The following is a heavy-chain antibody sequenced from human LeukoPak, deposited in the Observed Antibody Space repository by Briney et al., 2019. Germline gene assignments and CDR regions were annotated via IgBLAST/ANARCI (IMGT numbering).Heavy chain of an antibody. V-gene: IGHV4-30-4*01. CDR3: ARGKGIYGRNAFDI. D-gene: IGHD4-17*01. Sequence: SQTLSLTCTVSGGSISSGDYYWSWIRQPPGKGLEWIGYIYYSGSTYYNPSLKSRVTISVDTSKNQFSLKLSSVTAADTAVYYCARGKGIYGRNAFDIWGQGTMVTVSS. CDR2: IYYSGST. CDR1: GGSISSGDYY. J-gene: IGHJ3*02.